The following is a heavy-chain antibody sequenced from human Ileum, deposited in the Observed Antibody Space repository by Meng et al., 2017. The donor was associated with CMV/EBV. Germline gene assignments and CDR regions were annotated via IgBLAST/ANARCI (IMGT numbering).Heavy chain of an antibody. V-gene: IGHV4-59*01. Sequence: GSLRLSCTVSGGSITSYYWSWIRQPPGKGLEWIGYIYHSGSTDYNRSLKSRGTISVDTSKNQISLKVNSVTAADTAVYYCARLYYSNSWEFNYWGPGTLVTAPQ. D-gene: IGHD2-2*01. CDR1: GGSITSYY. CDR3: ARLYYSNSWEFNY. J-gene: IGHJ4*02. CDR2: IYHSGST.